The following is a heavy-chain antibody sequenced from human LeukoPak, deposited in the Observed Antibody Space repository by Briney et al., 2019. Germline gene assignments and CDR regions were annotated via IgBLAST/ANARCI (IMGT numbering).Heavy chain of an antibody. Sequence: PGGSLRLSCAASGFTFSSYGMSWVRQAPGKGLEWVPAISGSGGSTYYADSVKGRFTISRDNSKNTLYLQMNSLRAEDTAVYYCARDGVRDGLYFDCWGQGTLVTVSS. D-gene: IGHD5-24*01. CDR3: ARDGVRDGLYFDC. V-gene: IGHV3-23*01. CDR1: GFTFSSYG. CDR2: ISGSGGST. J-gene: IGHJ4*02.